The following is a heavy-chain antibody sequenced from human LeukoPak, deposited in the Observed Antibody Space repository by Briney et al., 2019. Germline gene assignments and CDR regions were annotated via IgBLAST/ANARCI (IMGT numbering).Heavy chain of an antibody. CDR1: GGSISSGGYY. Sequence: PSQTLSLTCTVSGGSISSGGYYWSWIRQHPGKGLEWIGYIYYSGSTYYNPSLKSRVTISVDTSKNQFSLKLSSVTAADTAVYYCARASLWFGELSYAFDIWGQGTLVTVSS. CDR3: ARASLWFGELSYAFDI. J-gene: IGHJ3*02. D-gene: IGHD3-10*01. V-gene: IGHV4-31*03. CDR2: IYYSGST.